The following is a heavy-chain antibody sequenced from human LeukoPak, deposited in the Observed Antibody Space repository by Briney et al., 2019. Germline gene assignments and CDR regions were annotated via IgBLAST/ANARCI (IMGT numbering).Heavy chain of an antibody. J-gene: IGHJ4*02. CDR3: ATLVGYGYFFDY. V-gene: IGHV5-51*01. CDR2: IYPGDSAT. CDR1: GYSFTSYW. Sequence: GESLKISCKGSGYSFTSYWIGWVRHVPGKGLEYMGIIYPGDSATRYSPSFQGQVTISADKSIRSAYLQWSSLKASDTAMYYCATLVGYGYFFDYWGQGTLVTVSA. D-gene: IGHD3-10*01.